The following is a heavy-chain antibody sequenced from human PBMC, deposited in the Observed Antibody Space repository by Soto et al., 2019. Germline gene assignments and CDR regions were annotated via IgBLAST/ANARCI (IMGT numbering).Heavy chain of an antibody. CDR3: AKSLYDSSGYQPLGF. D-gene: IGHD3-22*01. CDR1: GFTFSSYV. J-gene: IGHJ4*02. V-gene: IGHV3-23*01. Sequence: EVQLLESGGGLVQPGGSLRLSCAASGFTFSSYVMTWVRQAPGKGLEWVSGISGSSVMTYYADSVKCRFTISRDNSKNTLYLYMNSLRAEDTAVYYCAKSLYDSSGYQPLGFWGQGTLVTVS. CDR2: ISGSSVMT.